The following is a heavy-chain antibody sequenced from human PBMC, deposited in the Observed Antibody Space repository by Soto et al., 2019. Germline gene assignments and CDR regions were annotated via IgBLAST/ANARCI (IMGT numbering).Heavy chain of an antibody. CDR2: IWYDGSNK. CDR3: ARDRYCSGGSCYILDY. Sequence: GGSLRLSCAASGFTFSSYGMHWVRQAPGKGLEWVAVIWYDGSNKYYADSVKGRFTISRDNSKNTLYLQMNSLGAEDTAVYYCARDRYCSGGSCYILDYWGQGTLVTVSS. V-gene: IGHV3-33*01. CDR1: GFTFSSYG. D-gene: IGHD2-15*01. J-gene: IGHJ4*02.